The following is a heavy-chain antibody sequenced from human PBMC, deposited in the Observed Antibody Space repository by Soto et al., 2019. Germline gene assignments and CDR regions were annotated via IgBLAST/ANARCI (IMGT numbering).Heavy chain of an antibody. D-gene: IGHD3-22*01. J-gene: IGHJ4*02. CDR2: ISAYNGNT. CDR1: GYTFTSYG. Sequence: ASVKVSCKAPGYTFTSYGISWVRQAPGQGLEWMGWISAYNGNTNYAQKLQGRVTMTTDTSTSTAYMELRSLRSDDTAVYYCARGLGGDSSGYVFDYWGQGTLVTVPQ. V-gene: IGHV1-18*01. CDR3: ARGLGGDSSGYVFDY.